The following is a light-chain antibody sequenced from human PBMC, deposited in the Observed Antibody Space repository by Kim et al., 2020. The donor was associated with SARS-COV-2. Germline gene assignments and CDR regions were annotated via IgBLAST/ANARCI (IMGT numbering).Light chain of an antibody. Sequence: NFMLIQPHSVSESPAKTVTISCTRSSGSIDDNYVQWYQQRPDGVPTTVIYEDDQRPSGVSDRFSGSIDNSSNSASLTISGLKTEDEADYYCQSYNRSNVVFGGGTQLTVL. V-gene: IGLV6-57*04. CDR3: QSYNRSNVV. CDR1: SGSIDDNY. J-gene: IGLJ2*01. CDR2: EDD.